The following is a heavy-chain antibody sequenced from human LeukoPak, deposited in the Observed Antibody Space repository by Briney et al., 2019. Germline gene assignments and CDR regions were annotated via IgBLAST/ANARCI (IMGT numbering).Heavy chain of an antibody. V-gene: IGHV1-69*05. CDR1: GGTFSSYA. CDR2: IIPIFGTA. Sequence: GASVKVSCKASGGTFSSYAISWVRQAPGQGLEWMGGIIPIFGTADYAQKFQGRVTITTDESASTAYMELSSLRSEDTAVYHCVQPQKTYRSLNDAFDIWGQGTMVTVSS. D-gene: IGHD3-16*01. CDR3: VQPQKTYRSLNDAFDI. J-gene: IGHJ3*02.